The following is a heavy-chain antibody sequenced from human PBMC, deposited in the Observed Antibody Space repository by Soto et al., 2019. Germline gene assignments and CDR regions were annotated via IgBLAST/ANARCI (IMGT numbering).Heavy chain of an antibody. V-gene: IGHV3-53*01. J-gene: IGHJ3*01. CDR3: ATRPLLPGAP. CDR1: GFTFSSND. CDR2: IYSGGST. Sequence: EVQLVESGGGLIQPGGSLRLSCAASGFTFSSNDMNLVRQAPGKGLEWVSLIYSGGSTYYADSVKGRFTISRDNSKNTLYLQMRSLRAEDTAVYYCATRPLLPGAPWGQGTMVTVSS. D-gene: IGHD3-22*01.